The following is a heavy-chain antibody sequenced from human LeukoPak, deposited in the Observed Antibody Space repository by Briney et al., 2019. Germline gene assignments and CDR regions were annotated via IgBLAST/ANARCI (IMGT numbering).Heavy chain of an antibody. CDR3: AVHLPGDYLDR. CDR2: MNPYSGNT. V-gene: IGHV1-8*01. J-gene: IGHJ4*02. CDR1: GYAFTIYD. Sequence: GASVKVSCKASGYAFTIYDINWVRQATGQGLEWMGWMNPYSGNTGFAQKFQGRVTMTRNTSITTANMELSSLRFEDTAVYYCAVHLPGDYLDRWGQGTLVTVSS.